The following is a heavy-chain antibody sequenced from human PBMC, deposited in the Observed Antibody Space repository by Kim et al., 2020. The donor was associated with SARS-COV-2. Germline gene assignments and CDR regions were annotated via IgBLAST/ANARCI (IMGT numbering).Heavy chain of an antibody. J-gene: IGHJ4*02. V-gene: IGHV3-15*01. CDR2: IKSKTDGGTT. Sequence: GGSLRLSCAASGFTFSNAWMSWVRQAPGKGLEWVGRIKSKTDGGTTDYAAPVKGRFTISRDDSKNTLYLQMNSLKTEDTAVYYCTTEYYYDSSGYYKGADYWGQGTLVTVSS. D-gene: IGHD3-22*01. CDR3: TTEYYYDSSGYYKGADY. CDR1: GFTFSNAW.